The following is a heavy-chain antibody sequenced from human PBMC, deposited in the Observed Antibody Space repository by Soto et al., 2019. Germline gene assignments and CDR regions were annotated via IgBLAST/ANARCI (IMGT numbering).Heavy chain of an antibody. Sequence: SETLSLTCPVSGGSISSGGYYWSWIRQHPGKGLEWIGYIYYSGSTYYNPSLKSRVTISVDTSKNQFSLKLSSVTAADTAVYYCARTTVTLMFDYWGQGTLVTVSS. CDR3: ARTTVTLMFDY. CDR2: IYYSGST. J-gene: IGHJ4*02. V-gene: IGHV4-31*03. D-gene: IGHD4-4*01. CDR1: GGSISSGGYY.